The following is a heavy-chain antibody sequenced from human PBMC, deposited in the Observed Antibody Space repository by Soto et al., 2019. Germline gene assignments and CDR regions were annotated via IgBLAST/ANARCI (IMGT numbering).Heavy chain of an antibody. Sequence: EVQLAESGGGMVQTGGSLRLSCVASGFTFSRYDMHWVRQAPGKGLEYVSSISSNGGTTYYGNSVKGRFTISRDNSKNTLYLQMGSLRAEDMAVYYCVRRVSGNYDYWGQGTLVTVSS. V-gene: IGHV3-64*01. D-gene: IGHD1-7*01. CDR3: VRRVSGNYDY. CDR1: GFTFSRYD. CDR2: ISSNGGTT. J-gene: IGHJ4*02.